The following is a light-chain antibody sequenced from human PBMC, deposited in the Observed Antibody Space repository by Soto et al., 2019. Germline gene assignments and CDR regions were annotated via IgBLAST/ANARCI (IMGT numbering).Light chain of an antibody. V-gene: IGLV2-23*01. CDR1: SSDVGSYNL. J-gene: IGLJ1*01. CDR3: CSYAGSSTFYV. Sequence: QSVLTQPASVSGSPGQSITISCTGTSSDVGSYNLVSWYQQHPGKATKLMIYEGSKRPSGVSNRFSGSKSGNTVSLTISGLQAEDEADYYCCSYAGSSTFYVFGTGTKVTVL. CDR2: EGS.